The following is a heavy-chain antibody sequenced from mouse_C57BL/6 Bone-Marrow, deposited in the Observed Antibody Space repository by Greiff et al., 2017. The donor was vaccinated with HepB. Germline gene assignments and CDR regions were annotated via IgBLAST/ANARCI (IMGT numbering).Heavy chain of an antibody. CDR2: IYPRSGNT. D-gene: IGHD1-1*01. Sequence: VKLVESGAELARPGASVKLSCKASGYTFTSYGISWVKQRAGQGLEWIGEIYPRSGNTYYNEKFKGKATLTADTSSSTAYMELRSLTSEDAAVYFCARVLRSIADWGPGTLVTVSA. V-gene: IGHV1-81*01. J-gene: IGHJ3*01. CDR1: GYTFTSYG. CDR3: ARVLRSIAD.